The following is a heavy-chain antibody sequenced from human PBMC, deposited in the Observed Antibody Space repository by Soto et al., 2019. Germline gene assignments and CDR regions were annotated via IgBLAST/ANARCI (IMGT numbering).Heavy chain of an antibody. D-gene: IGHD1-26*01. CDR3: DTGTVGAMDY. CDR2: TRNKVDSYTT. V-gene: IGHV3-72*01. J-gene: IGHJ4*02. CDR1: GFTFSDHY. Sequence: EVQLVESGGDLVQPGGSLRLSCAASGFTFSDHYMEWVRQAPGKGLEWVGRTRNKVDSYTTEYAASVRGRFTISRDDSKTSLYLQMNSLKTEDTALYYCDTGTVGAMDYWGEGTVGTVSS.